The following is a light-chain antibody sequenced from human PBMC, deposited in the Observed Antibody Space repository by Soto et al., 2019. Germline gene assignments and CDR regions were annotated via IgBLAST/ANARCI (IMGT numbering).Light chain of an antibody. V-gene: IGKV3-20*01. J-gene: IGKJ2*01. CDR2: GAS. CDR3: QQYGSSPQT. Sequence: EIVLTQSPGTLSLSPGERATLSCRASQSLSSSFLAWYQQKPGQSPRLLIYGASSRATGIPDRFSASGSGTDFTLTISRLEPEDFAVYYCQQYGSSPQTFAQGTKLEIK. CDR1: QSLSSSF.